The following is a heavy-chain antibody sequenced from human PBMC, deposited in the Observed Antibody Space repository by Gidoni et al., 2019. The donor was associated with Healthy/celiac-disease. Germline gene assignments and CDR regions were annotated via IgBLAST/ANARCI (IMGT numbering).Heavy chain of an antibody. CDR2: TYYRGST. V-gene: IGHV4-30-4*01. Sequence: QVQLQESGPGLVKPSQTLSLTCTVSGGSISSGDYYWSWIRQPQGKGLEWIGYTYYRGSTYYNPSLKSRVTISVDTSKNQFSLKLSAVTAADTAVYYWAREGLNGDYYDSSGYSLWGQGTLVTVSS. D-gene: IGHD3-22*01. CDR3: AREGLNGDYYDSSGYSL. J-gene: IGHJ4*02. CDR1: GGSISSGDYY.